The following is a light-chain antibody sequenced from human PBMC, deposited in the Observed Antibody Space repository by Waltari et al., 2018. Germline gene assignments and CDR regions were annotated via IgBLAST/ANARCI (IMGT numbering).Light chain of an antibody. J-gene: IGKJ1*01. CDR2: KAS. V-gene: IGKV1-5*03. CDR3: QHYNSYPWT. CDR1: QSISNW. Sequence: DIQLTQSPSTLSASVGDRVTITCRASQSISNWLAWYQQKPGKAPKLLIYKASSLESGVLSRFSGSGSDTEFTLTISSLQPDDFATYYCQHYNSYPWTFGQGTKVEIK.